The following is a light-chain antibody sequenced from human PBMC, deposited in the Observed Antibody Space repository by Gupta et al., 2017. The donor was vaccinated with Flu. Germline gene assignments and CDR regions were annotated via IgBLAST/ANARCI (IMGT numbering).Light chain of an antibody. Sequence: DIQMTQSPSSLSASVGDRVIITCRASQTISNALGWYQQKPGKDPKSLIYGASSLQNGVPSRFSGSGSGTDFTLTISSLQPEDIGTYYCRQYKSYPITFGQGTRLEI. V-gene: IGKV1D-16*01. CDR1: QTISNA. CDR3: RQYKSYPIT. J-gene: IGKJ5*01. CDR2: GAS.